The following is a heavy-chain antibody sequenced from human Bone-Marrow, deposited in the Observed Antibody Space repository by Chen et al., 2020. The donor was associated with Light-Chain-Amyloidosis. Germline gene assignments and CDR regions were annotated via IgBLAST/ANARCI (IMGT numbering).Heavy chain of an antibody. Sequence: EVQLVESGGGLVQPGGSLRLSCATSGVNFISFGMSWVRQAPGKGLEWDSTVSGSTVSTYYAGAVEGRFIISRDNSKSTLYLQMNSLRAGDTAVYFCTRKGGYFDFWGQGSLVTVSS. CDR3: TRKGGYFDF. CDR2: VSGSTVST. V-gene: IGHV3-23*04. CDR1: GVNFISFG. J-gene: IGHJ4*02. D-gene: IGHD3-10*01.